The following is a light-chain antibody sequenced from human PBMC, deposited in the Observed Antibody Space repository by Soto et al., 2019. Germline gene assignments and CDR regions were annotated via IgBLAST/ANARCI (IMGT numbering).Light chain of an antibody. J-gene: IGLJ1*01. Sequence: QSALTQPAYVSGSPGQSITISCTGTSSDVGGYNYVSWYHQHPGKAPKLMIYEVSNRPSGVSNRVSGSKSGNTASLTISGLQAEDEADYYCSSYTSSSTPDVFGTGTKLTVL. CDR3: SSYTSSSTPDV. CDR1: SSDVGGYNY. CDR2: EVS. V-gene: IGLV2-14*01.